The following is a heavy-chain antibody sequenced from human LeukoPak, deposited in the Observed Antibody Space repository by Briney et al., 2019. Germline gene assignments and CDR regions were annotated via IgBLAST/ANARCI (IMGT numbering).Heavy chain of an antibody. V-gene: IGHV4-39*07. Sequence: SETLSLTCTVSGDSISSSSYYWGWIRQPPGKGLEWIGSIYYSGSTYYNPSLKSRVTISVDTSKNQFSLKLSSVTAADTAVYYCARARGEMANMDVWGKGTTVTVSS. D-gene: IGHD5-24*01. CDR1: GDSISSSSYY. CDR2: IYYSGST. CDR3: ARARGEMANMDV. J-gene: IGHJ6*03.